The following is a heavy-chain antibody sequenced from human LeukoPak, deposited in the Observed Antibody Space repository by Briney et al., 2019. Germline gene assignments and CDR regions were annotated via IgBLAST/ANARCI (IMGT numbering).Heavy chain of an antibody. J-gene: IGHJ4*02. CDR3: AAVYEGGSGI. Sequence: ASVKVSCKVSGYILTELLMHWVRQAPGKGLEWMGGFDPEDGETIYAQKFQERVTITRDMSTSTAYMELSSLRSEDTAVYYCAAVYEGGSGIWGQGTLVTVSS. D-gene: IGHD3-10*01. V-gene: IGHV1-24*01. CDR2: FDPEDGET. CDR1: GYILTELL.